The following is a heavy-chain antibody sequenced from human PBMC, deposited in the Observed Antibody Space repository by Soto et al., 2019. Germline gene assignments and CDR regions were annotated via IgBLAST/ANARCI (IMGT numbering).Heavy chain of an antibody. V-gene: IGHV3-48*02. Sequence: EVQLVESGGGLVQPGGSLSLSCAASGFTFSSYSMNWVRQAPGKGLEWVSYISSSSTIYYADSVKGRFTISRDNAKNSLYLQMNSLRDEDTAVYYCARVGEWLPSNFDYWGQGTLVTVSS. D-gene: IGHD5-12*01. CDR2: ISSSSTI. J-gene: IGHJ4*02. CDR1: GFTFSSYS. CDR3: ARVGEWLPSNFDY.